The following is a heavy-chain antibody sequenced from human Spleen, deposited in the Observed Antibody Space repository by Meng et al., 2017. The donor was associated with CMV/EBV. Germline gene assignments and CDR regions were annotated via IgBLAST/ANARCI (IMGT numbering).Heavy chain of an antibody. CDR2: LSYDISNK. CDR3: ARVGVGY. CDR1: GFTVSGYG. D-gene: IGHD2-15*01. J-gene: IGHJ4*02. Sequence: VEVVGSGGGVVLPGRCRRLSWAAYGFTVSGYGIHWFRQAPGKGLEWVAVLSYDISNKYYADSVNGRFTISRDNSKTKMCRQMNSLRDEDTAVYYCARVGVGYWGQGTLVTVSS. V-gene: IGHV3-30-3*01.